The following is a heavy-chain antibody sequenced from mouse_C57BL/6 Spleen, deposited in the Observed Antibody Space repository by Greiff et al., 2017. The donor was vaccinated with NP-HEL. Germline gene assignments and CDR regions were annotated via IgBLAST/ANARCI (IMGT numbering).Heavy chain of an antibody. V-gene: IGHV1-69*01. J-gene: IGHJ2*01. CDR2: IDPSDSYT. CDR3: ASGDGSSLFDY. D-gene: IGHD1-1*01. Sequence: VQLQQPGAELVMPGASVKLSCKASGYTFTSYWMHWVKQRPGQGLEWIGEIDPSDSYTNYNQKFKGKSTLTVAKSSSTAYMQLSSLTSEDSAVYYCASGDGSSLFDYWGQGTTLTVSS. CDR1: GYTFTSYW.